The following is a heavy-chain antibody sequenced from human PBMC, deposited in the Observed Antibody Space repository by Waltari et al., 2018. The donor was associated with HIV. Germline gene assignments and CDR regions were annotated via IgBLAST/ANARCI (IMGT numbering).Heavy chain of an antibody. CDR1: VGSISSSSYY. J-gene: IGHJ2*01. CDR3: ARLSGSYPYWYFDL. V-gene: IGHV4-39*01. Sequence: QLQLQESGPGLVKPSETLSLTCTVSVGSISSSSYYWGWIRQPPGKGLEWIGSIYYSGSTYYNPSLKSRVTISVDTSKNQFSLKLSSVTAADTAVYYCARLSGSYPYWYFDLWGRGTLVTVSS. D-gene: IGHD1-26*01. CDR2: IYYSGST.